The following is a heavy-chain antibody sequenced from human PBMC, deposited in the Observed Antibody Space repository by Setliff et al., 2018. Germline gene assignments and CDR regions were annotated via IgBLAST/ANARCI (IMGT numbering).Heavy chain of an antibody. V-gene: IGHV1-46*03. CDR3: ARGGVTTFLPMGY. J-gene: IGHJ4*02. CDR2: INPSGGDS. Sequence: GASVKVSCKASGYTFSSYAMNWVRQAPGQGLEWMGIINPSGGDSTYEPRFQGRVTMTSDTSTSTFYMMLSSLRSDDTAVYYCARGGVTTFLPMGYWGQGSLVTVSS. CDR1: GYTFSSYA. D-gene: IGHD4-17*01.